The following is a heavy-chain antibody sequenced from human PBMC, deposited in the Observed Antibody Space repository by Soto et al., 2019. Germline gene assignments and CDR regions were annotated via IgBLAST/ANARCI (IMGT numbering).Heavy chain of an antibody. CDR3: ARGDDGYNTITSLSDW. D-gene: IGHD3-16*02. CDR1: GGSISSGDYY. CDR2: IYYSGST. Sequence: SETLSLTCTVSGGSISSGDYYWSWIRQPPGKGLEWIGYIYYSGSTYYNPSLKSRVTISVDTSKNQFSLKLSSVTAADTAVYYCARGDDGYNTITSLSDWWGQGVQVTVSS. V-gene: IGHV4-30-4*01. J-gene: IGHJ1*01.